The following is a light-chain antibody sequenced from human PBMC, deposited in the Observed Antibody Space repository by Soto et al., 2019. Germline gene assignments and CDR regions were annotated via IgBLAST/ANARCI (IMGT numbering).Light chain of an antibody. CDR1: QSVSSN. V-gene: IGKV3-15*01. Sequence: EIVMTQSPATLSESPGERATLSCRASQSVSSNLAWYQQKPGQAPRRLIYGASTRATGIPARFSGSGSGTEFTLTISSLQSEDFAVYYCQQYNNWPLTFGGGTKVDIK. CDR2: GAS. CDR3: QQYNNWPLT. J-gene: IGKJ4*01.